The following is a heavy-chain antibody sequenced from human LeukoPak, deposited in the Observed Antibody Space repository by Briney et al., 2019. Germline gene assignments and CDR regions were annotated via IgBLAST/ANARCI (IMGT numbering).Heavy chain of an antibody. J-gene: IGHJ4*02. D-gene: IGHD3-3*01. V-gene: IGHV4-4*07. CDR2: IYTSGST. CDR1: GGSISSYY. CDR3: ARSTDTRGKEYYDFWSGYYYFDY. Sequence: SETLSLTCTVSGGSISSYYWSWIRQPAGKGLEWIGRIYTSGSTNYNPSLKSRVTMSVDTSKNQFSLKLSSVTAADTAVYYCARSTDTRGKEYYDFWSGYYYFDYWGQGTLVTVSS.